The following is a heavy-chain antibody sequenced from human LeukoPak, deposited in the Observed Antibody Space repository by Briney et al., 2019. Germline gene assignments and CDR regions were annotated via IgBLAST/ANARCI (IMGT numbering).Heavy chain of an antibody. CDR3: ARAKGGPWYFDL. D-gene: IGHD6-25*01. CDR2: IYYSGST. Sequence: SETLSLTCTVSGGSISSYYWSWIRQPPGKGLEWIGYIYYSGSTNYNPSLKSRVTISVDTSKNQFSLKLSSVTAADTAVYYCARAKGGPWYFDLWGRGTLVTVSS. CDR1: GGSISSYY. V-gene: IGHV4-59*01. J-gene: IGHJ2*01.